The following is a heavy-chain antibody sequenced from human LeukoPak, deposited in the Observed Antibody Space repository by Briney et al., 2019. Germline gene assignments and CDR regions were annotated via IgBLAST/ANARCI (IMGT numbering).Heavy chain of an antibody. CDR3: ARDGAGYCSSTSCPLYYYGMDV. J-gene: IGHJ6*02. V-gene: IGHV7-4-1*02. Sequence: ASVKVSCKASGYTFTSYAMNWVRQAPGQGLEWMGWINTNTGNPTYAQGFTGRSVFSLDTSVSTAYLQISSLKAEDTAVYYCARDGAGYCSSTSCPLYYYGMDVWGQGTTVTVSS. D-gene: IGHD2-2*01. CDR2: INTNTGNP. CDR1: GYTFTSYA.